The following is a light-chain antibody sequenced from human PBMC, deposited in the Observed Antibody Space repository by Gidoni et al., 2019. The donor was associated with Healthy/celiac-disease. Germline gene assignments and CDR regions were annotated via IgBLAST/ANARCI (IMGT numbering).Light chain of an antibody. V-gene: IGKV1-5*03. Sequence: DIQMTQSPSTLSASVGDGVTITCRASQSISSWLAWYQQKPGKAPKLLIYKASSLESGVPSRFRGSGSGTEFTLTISSLQPDDFATYYCQQYNSYPTFGQGTKVEIK. J-gene: IGKJ1*01. CDR2: KAS. CDR3: QQYNSYPT. CDR1: QSISSW.